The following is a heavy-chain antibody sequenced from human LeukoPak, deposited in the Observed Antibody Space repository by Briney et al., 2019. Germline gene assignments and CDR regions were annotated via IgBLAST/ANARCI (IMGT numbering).Heavy chain of an antibody. D-gene: IGHD4-11*01. Sequence: GGSLRLSCAASGFTFSSYGMHWVRQAPGKGLEWVAFIRYDGSNKYYADSVKGRFTISRDNSKNTLYLKMNSLRAEDTAVYYCAREGVETRTTVTTSYYYYYMDVWGKGTTVTVSS. V-gene: IGHV3-30*02. CDR2: IRYDGSNK. J-gene: IGHJ6*03. CDR1: GFTFSSYG. CDR3: AREGVETRTTVTTSYYYYYMDV.